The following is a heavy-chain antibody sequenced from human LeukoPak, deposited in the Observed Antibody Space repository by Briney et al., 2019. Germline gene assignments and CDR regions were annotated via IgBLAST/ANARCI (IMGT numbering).Heavy chain of an antibody. CDR1: GGSMRSSY. V-gene: IGHV4-59*01. Sequence: PSGTLSLTCTVSGGSMRSSYWSWIRQPPGKRLDWIGYIYHSGSTNYNPSLKSRVTISVDTSKNQFSLKLSSVTAADTAVYYCARDGDTHSYYGMDVWGQGTTVTVSS. J-gene: IGHJ6*02. CDR2: IYHSGST. CDR3: ARDGDTHSYYGMDV. D-gene: IGHD3-10*01.